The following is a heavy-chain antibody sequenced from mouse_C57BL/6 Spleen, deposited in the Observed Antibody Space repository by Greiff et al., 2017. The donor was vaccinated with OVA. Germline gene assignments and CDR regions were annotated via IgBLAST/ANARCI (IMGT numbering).Heavy chain of an antibody. CDR2: ISYDGSN. Sequence: VQLKESGPGLVKPSQSLSLTCSVTGYSITSGYYWNWIRQFPGNKLEWMGYISYDGSNNYNPSLKNRISITRDTSKNQFFLKLNSVTTEDTATYYCARGPNYYGSSYDYFDYWGQGTTLTVSS. D-gene: IGHD1-1*01. J-gene: IGHJ2*01. V-gene: IGHV3-6*01. CDR1: GYSITSGYY. CDR3: ARGPNYYGSSYDYFDY.